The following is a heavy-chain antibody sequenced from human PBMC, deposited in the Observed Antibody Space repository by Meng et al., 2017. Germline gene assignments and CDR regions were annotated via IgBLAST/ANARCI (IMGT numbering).Heavy chain of an antibody. CDR3: ARSHVLLWFGEDLNY. CDR2: INAGNGNT. D-gene: IGHD3-10*01. CDR1: GYTFTSYA. V-gene: IGHV1-3*01. J-gene: IGHJ4*02. Sequence: QVRLGQSGAEAKQPGASVKVSCKASGYTFTSYAMHWVRQAPGQRLEWMGWINAGNGNTKYSQKFQGRVTITRDTSASTAYMELSSLRSEDTAVYYCARSHVLLWFGEDLNYWGQGTLVTVSS.